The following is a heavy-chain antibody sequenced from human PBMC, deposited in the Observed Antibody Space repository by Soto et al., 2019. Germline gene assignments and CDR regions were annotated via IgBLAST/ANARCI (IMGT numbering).Heavy chain of an antibody. CDR3: ARDRDYTIWSGNYDY. J-gene: IGHJ4*02. CDR1: GFTFDDYA. Sequence: GGSLRLSCAASGFTFDDYAMHWVRQAPGKGLEWVSGISWNSGSIGYADSVKGRFTISRDNAKNSLYLQMNSLRPEDTALYYCARDRDYTIWSGNYDYWGQGTLVTVSS. V-gene: IGHV3-9*01. D-gene: IGHD3-3*01. CDR2: ISWNSGSI.